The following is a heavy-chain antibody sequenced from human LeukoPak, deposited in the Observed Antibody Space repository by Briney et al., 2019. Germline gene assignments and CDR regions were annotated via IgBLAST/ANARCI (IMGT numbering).Heavy chain of an antibody. Sequence: PGGSLRLSCAASGFTFSSYEMNWVRQAPGKVLEWVSYISSSGSTTYYADSVKGRFTISRDNSKNTLYLQVNSLRAADTAVYYCAKPARTDYADYWGQGTLVTVSS. CDR2: ISSSGSTT. CDR1: GFTFSSYE. V-gene: IGHV3-48*03. D-gene: IGHD1-14*01. J-gene: IGHJ4*02. CDR3: AKPARTDYADY.